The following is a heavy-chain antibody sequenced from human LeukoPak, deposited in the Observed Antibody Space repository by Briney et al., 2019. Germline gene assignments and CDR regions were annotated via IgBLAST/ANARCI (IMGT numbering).Heavy chain of an antibody. CDR3: AKGNYYDSSGYYYEDAFDI. J-gene: IGHJ3*02. Sequence: GGSLRLSCAASGFTFSSYGMHWVRQAPGKGLEWVSAISGSGGSTYYADSVKGRFTISRDNSKNTLYLQMNSLRAEDTAVYYCAKGNYYDSSGYYYEDAFDIWGQGTMVTVSS. D-gene: IGHD3-22*01. CDR2: ISGSGGST. V-gene: IGHV3-23*01. CDR1: GFTFSSYG.